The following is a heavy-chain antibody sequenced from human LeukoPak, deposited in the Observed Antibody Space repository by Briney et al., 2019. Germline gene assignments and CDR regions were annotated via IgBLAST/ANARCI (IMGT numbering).Heavy chain of an antibody. J-gene: IGHJ4*02. CDR1: IASISSYY. CDR3: ASDRRDCTNGVCSGYFDT. Sequence: PSETLSLTCTVSIASISSYYWSWFRQPAGKGLEWIGRIYMTGKTNYNPSLESRVTMSVDMSKNQFSLNVSSVTAADTAMYYCASDRRDCTNGVCSGYFDTWGQGTLVTVSS. CDR2: IYMTGKT. V-gene: IGHV4-4*07. D-gene: IGHD2-8*01.